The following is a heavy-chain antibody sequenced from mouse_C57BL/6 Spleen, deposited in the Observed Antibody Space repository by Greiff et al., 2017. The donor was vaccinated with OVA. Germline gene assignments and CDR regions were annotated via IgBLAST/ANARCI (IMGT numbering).Heavy chain of an antibody. CDR1: GYTFTSYW. CDR2: IDPSDSYT. CDR3: ATRRSTMIFDY. D-gene: IGHD2-4*01. Sequence: VQLQQPGAELVMPGASVKLSCKASGYTFTSYWMHWVKQRPGQGLEWIGEIDPSDSYTNYNQKFKGKSTLTVDKSSSTAYMQLSSLTSEDSAIYYCATRRSTMIFDYWGQGTTLTVSS. J-gene: IGHJ2*01. V-gene: IGHV1-69*01.